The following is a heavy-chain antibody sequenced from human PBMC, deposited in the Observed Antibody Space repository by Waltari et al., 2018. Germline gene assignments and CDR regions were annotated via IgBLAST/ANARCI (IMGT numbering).Heavy chain of an antibody. D-gene: IGHD4-4*01. CDR1: GFTLSNYW. J-gene: IGHJ6*02. V-gene: IGHV3-7*01. Sequence: EVRIVESGGDLVQPGGSLRLSCVISGFTLSNYWMDWVRQAPGKGRGWVANIKPDETEKYYVGSVKGRFTSSRDNSKNSVYLQMNSLRAEDTAVYYCSNSLNVWGQGTTVTVSS. CDR2: IKPDETEK. CDR3: SNSLNV.